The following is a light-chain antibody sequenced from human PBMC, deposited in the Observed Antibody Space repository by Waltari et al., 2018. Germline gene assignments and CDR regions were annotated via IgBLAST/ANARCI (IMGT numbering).Light chain of an antibody. CDR2: DAS. V-gene: IGKV3-11*01. CDR3: QQRSKWPPT. Sequence: EIELTQSPATLSLSPWKRATLSCKASQTISSYLAWYQHKLGQAPRLLIYDASKRATGIPARFSGSGSGTDFTLTISGLEPEDFAVYYCQQRSKWPPTFGGGTKVEIK. CDR1: QTISSY. J-gene: IGKJ4*01.